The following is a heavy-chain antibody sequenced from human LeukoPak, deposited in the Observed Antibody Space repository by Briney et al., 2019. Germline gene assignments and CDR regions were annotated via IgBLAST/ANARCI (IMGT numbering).Heavy chain of an antibody. CDR2: IYTSGST. J-gene: IGHJ2*01. V-gene: IGHV4-4*07. D-gene: IGHD3-9*01. CDR1: GGSISSYY. CDR3: ARQYSDILTGYHRGELYWYFDL. Sequence: SETLSLTCTFSGGSISSYYWSWIRQPAGKGLEWIGRIYTSGSTNYNPSLKSRVTMSVDTSKNQFSLKLSSVTAADTAVYYCARQYSDILTGYHRGELYWYFDLWGRGTLVTVSS.